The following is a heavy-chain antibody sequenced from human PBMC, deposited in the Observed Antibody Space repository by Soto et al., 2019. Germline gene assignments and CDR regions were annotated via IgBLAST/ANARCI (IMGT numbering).Heavy chain of an antibody. CDR3: AREQNGRYYFDY. J-gene: IGHJ4*02. CDR1: GFTFSSYG. CDR2: IWYDGSNK. V-gene: IGHV3-33*01. Sequence: GGSLRLSCAASGFTFSSYGMHWVRQAPGKGLEWVAVIWYDGSNKYYADSVKGRFTISRDNSKNTLYLQMNSLRAEDTAVYYCAREQNGRYYFDYWGQGTLVTVSS.